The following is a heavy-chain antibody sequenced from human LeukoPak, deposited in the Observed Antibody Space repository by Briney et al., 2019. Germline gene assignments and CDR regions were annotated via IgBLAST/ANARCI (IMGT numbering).Heavy chain of an antibody. J-gene: IGHJ4*02. D-gene: IGHD3-10*01. V-gene: IGHV3-23*01. CDR1: EFTFGNYS. Sequence: GGSLRLFSGASEFTFGNYSMSWVRQAPGKGLVWVSSISGSGGDTYYGDTLKGRFTISRDNFKNTLYLQMNSLRDEDTALYYCAKAVGRYYYGSGSYWDSWGQGTLVTVSS. CDR2: ISGSGGDT. CDR3: AKAVGRYYYGSGSYWDS.